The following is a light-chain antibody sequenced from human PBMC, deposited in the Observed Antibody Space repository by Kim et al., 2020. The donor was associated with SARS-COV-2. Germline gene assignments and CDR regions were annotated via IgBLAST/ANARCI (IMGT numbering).Light chain of an antibody. CDR2: DAS. CDR3: QHYDGYSGT. Sequence: ASVGDRGTITCRASQSISNWLAWYQLKPGKAPKLLIYDASNLESGVPSRFSGSGSGTEFTLTITSLQPDDFATYYCQHYDGYSGTFGQGTKVDIK. V-gene: IGKV1-5*01. CDR1: QSISNW. J-gene: IGKJ1*01.